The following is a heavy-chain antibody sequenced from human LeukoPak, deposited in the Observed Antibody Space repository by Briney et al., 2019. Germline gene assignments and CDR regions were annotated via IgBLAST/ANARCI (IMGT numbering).Heavy chain of an antibody. CDR2: IIPIFGTA. CDR3: ATGSLLNHYYYDSSGHREAFDI. D-gene: IGHD3-22*01. Sequence: GASVKVSCKASGGTFSSYAISWVRQAPGQGLEWMGGIIPIFGTANYAQKFQGRVTITTDESTSTAYMELSSLRSEDTAVYYCATGSLLNHYYYDSSGHREAFDIWGQGTMVTVSS. CDR1: GGTFSSYA. V-gene: IGHV1-69*05. J-gene: IGHJ3*02.